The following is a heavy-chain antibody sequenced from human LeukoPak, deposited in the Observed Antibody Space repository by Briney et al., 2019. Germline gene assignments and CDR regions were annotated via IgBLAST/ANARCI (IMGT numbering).Heavy chain of an antibody. CDR3: ARRSSGSPPYYFGY. D-gene: IGHD1-26*01. CDR2: LSGRSDSI. Sequence: GGSLRLSCAASGFTFTTYGMNWLRQAPGKGLEWVSYLSGRSDSIYYAESVKGRFTISRDNAKNTLYLQMNSLRAEDTAVYYCARRSSGSPPYYFGYWGQGALVTVSS. CDR1: GFTFTTYG. V-gene: IGHV3-48*04. J-gene: IGHJ4*02.